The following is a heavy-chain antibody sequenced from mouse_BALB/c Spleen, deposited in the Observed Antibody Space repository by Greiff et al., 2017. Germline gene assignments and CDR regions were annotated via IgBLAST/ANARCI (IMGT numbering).Heavy chain of an antibody. V-gene: IGHV5-17*02. CDR1: GFTFSSFG. CDR3: ARTHYYGYGYFDV. J-gene: IGHJ1*01. Sequence: EVKVVESGGGLVQPGGSRKLSCAASGFTFSSFGMHWVRQAPEKGLEWVAYISSGSSTIYYADTVKGRFTISRDNPKNTLFLQMTSLRSEDTAMYYCARTHYYGYGYFDVWGAGTTVTVAS. CDR2: ISSGSSTI. D-gene: IGHD1-2*01.